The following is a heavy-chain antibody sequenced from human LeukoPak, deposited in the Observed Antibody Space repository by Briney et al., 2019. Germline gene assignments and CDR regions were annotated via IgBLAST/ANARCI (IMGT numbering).Heavy chain of an antibody. D-gene: IGHD6-13*01. Sequence: SETLSLTCAVSGGSISSGGYSWSWIRQPPGKGLEWIGYIYHSGSTYYNPSLKSQVTISVDRSKNQFSLKLSSVTAADTAVYYCARGDSSSWAFDYWGQGTLVTVSS. CDR2: IYHSGST. J-gene: IGHJ4*02. CDR3: ARGDSSSWAFDY. CDR1: GGSISSGGYS. V-gene: IGHV4-30-2*01.